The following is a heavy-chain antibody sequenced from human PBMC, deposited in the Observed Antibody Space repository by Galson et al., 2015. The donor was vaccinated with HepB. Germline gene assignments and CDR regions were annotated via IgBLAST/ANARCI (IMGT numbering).Heavy chain of an antibody. CDR3: ARVEGSWYAMNYYYYYGMDV. V-gene: IGHV1-18*01. CDR1: GYTFTSYG. D-gene: IGHD6-13*01. Sequence: SVKVSCKASGYTFTSYGISWVRQAPGQGLEWMGWISAYNGNTNYAQKLQGGVTMTTDTSTSTAYMELRSLRSDDTAVYYCARVEGSWYAMNYYYYYGMDVWGQGTTVTVSS. J-gene: IGHJ6*02. CDR2: ISAYNGNT.